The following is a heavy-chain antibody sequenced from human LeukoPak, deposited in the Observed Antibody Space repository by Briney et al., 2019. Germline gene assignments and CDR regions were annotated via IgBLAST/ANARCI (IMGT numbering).Heavy chain of an antibody. CDR3: ASVYGRDGYNFPNGLDY. Sequence: PSETLSLTCTVSGGSISSGDYYWSWIRQPPGKGLEWIGYIYYSGSTYYNPSLKSRVTISVDTSKNQFSLKLSSVTAADTAVYYCASVYGRDGYNFPNGLDYWGQGTLVTVSS. V-gene: IGHV4-30-4*01. D-gene: IGHD5-24*01. J-gene: IGHJ4*02. CDR1: GGSISSGDYY. CDR2: IYYSGST.